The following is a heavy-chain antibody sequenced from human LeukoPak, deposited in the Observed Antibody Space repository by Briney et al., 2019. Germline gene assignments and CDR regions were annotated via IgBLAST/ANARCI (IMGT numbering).Heavy chain of an antibody. J-gene: IGHJ4*02. CDR2: ISSNGGST. D-gene: IGHD3-22*01. V-gene: IGHV3-64*01. CDR3: ARGSRNYYDSGGYYYY. CDR1: GFTFSSYA. Sequence: PGGSLRLSCAASGFTFSSYAMHWVRQAPGKGLEYVSAISSNGGSTYYANSVKGRFTISRDNSKNTLYLQMGSLRAEDTAVYYCARGSRNYYDSGGYYYYWGQGTLVTVSS.